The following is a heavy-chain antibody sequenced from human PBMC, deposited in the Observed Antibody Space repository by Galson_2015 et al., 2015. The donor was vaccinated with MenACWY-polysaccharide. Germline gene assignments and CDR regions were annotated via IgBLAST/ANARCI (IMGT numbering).Heavy chain of an antibody. CDR2: ISDSGST. CDR1: GGPITSGPYY. Sequence: TLSLTCTVSGGPITSGPYYRNWFRQRPGKGLEWIGYISDSGSTNYNPSLRSQVTISGDTSRRQFSVRLTSVTDADTAVYYCARAPTASGGHCSRTTRVGFFDTWGQGSLLTGSS. CDR3: ARAPTASGGHCSRTTRVGFFDT. V-gene: IGHV4-31*01. J-gene: IGHJ5*02. D-gene: IGHD2-2*01.